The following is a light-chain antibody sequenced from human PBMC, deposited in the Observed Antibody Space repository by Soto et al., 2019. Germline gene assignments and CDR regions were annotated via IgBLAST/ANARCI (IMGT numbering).Light chain of an antibody. CDR3: QQFNSYPLT. CDR2: DAS. V-gene: IGKV1-13*02. CDR1: QGISSA. Sequence: AIQLTQSPSSLSASVGDRVTITCRASQGISSALAWYQQKPGQAPKLLIYDASSLESGVPSRFSGSGSGTDFTRANSSLQPEDLATYYGQQFNSYPLTFGPGTKVDIK. J-gene: IGKJ3*01.